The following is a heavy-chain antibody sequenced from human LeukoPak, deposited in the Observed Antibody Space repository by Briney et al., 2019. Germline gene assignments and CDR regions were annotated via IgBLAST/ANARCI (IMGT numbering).Heavy chain of an antibody. Sequence: GGSLRLSRAASGFTFSSYAMHWVRQAPGKGLEYVSAISSNGGSEYYANSVKGRFTISRDNSKNTLYLQMGSLRAEDMAVYYCARGCSSTSCPPDYWGQGTLVTVSS. J-gene: IGHJ4*02. CDR1: GFTFSSYA. D-gene: IGHD2-2*01. CDR3: ARGCSSTSCPPDY. CDR2: ISSNGGSE. V-gene: IGHV3-64*01.